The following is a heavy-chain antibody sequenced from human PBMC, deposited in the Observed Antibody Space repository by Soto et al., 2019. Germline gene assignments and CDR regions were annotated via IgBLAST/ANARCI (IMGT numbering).Heavy chain of an antibody. J-gene: IGHJ6*02. CDR1: GGSISSSSYY. CDR3: ARSYLWFGDADYYYYAMDV. CDR2: IYYSGST. Sequence: PSETLSLTCTVSGGSISSSSYYWGWIRQPPGKGLEWIGSIYYSGSTYYNPCLKSRVTISVDTSKNQFSLKLSSVTAADTAVYYCARSYLWFGDADYYYYAMDVWGQGTTVTVS. V-gene: IGHV4-39*01. D-gene: IGHD3-10*01.